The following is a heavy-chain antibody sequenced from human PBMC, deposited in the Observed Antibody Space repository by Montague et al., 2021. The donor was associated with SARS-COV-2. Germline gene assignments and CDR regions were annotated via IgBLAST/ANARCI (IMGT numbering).Heavy chain of an antibody. Sequence: SETLSLTCAVYGGSFSGYYWSWIRQPPGKGLEWIGEINHSGSTNXNPSLKSRVTISVDTSKNQFSLKLSSVTAADTAVYYCARGLRQILLWFGINNWFDPWGQGTLVTVSS. J-gene: IGHJ5*02. CDR2: INHSGST. V-gene: IGHV4-34*01. D-gene: IGHD3-10*01. CDR1: GGSFSGYY. CDR3: ARGLRQILLWFGINNWFDP.